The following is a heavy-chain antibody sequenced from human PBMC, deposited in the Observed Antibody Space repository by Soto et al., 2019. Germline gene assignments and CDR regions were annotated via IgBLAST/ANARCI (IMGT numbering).Heavy chain of an antibody. CDR2: IYYSGST. CDR1: GGSVSSGSYY. J-gene: IGHJ4*02. Sequence: TCTVSGGSVSSGSYYWSWIRHPPGKGLEWIGYIYYSGSTNYNPSLKSRVTISVDTSKNQFSLKLSSVTAADTAVYYCARDKSGFPIDYWGQGTLVTVSS. D-gene: IGHD3-10*01. CDR3: ARDKSGFPIDY. V-gene: IGHV4-61*01.